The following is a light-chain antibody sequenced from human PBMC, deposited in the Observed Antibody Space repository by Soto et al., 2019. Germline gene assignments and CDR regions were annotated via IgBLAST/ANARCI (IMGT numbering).Light chain of an antibody. CDR2: DLT. CDR1: SGDIGGHKY. J-gene: IGLJ1*01. V-gene: IGLV2-14*01. CDR3: TSYTTSLYV. Sequence: QSALTQPASVSGSPGQSITISCSGSSGDIGGHKYVSWYQQHPGKAPKLIIYDLTNRPSGVSSRFSGSKSGNTASLTISGLQAEDEADYYCTSYTTSLYVFGSGTKVTVL.